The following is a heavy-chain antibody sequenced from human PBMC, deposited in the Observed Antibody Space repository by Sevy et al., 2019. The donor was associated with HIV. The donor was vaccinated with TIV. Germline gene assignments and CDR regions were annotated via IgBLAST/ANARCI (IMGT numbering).Heavy chain of an antibody. V-gene: IGHV3-48*01. CDR3: AKDLDIVVVPAAMVVGYYYGMDV. CDR2: INRGSTII. CDR1: GFTFSKYK. D-gene: IGHD2-2*03. J-gene: IGHJ6*01. Sequence: GGSLRLSCAASGFTFSKYKMNWVRQAPGKGLEWISYINRGSTIIYYADSVKGRFTISRDNAKNSLDLQMNSLRTEDTAVYYCAKDLDIVVVPAAMVVGYYYGMDVWGQGTTVTVSS.